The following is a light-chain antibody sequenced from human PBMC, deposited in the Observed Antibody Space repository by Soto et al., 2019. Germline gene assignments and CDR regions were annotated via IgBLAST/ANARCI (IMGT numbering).Light chain of an antibody. CDR3: QVWESAVV. CDR2: DDR. J-gene: IGLJ2*01. CDR1: NIGTKS. Sequence: SYELTQPPSVSVAPGQTARITCGGANIGTKSVHWYQQKPGQAPVLVIYDDRARPSGIPERLSGSNSENTATLTISRVEAGDEADYYCQVWESAVVVGRGTQLTVL. V-gene: IGLV3-21*02.